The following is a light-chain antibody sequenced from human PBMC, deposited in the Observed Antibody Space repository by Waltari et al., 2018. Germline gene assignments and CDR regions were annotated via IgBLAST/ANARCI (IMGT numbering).Light chain of an antibody. CDR2: GPS. CDR1: QIADNNY. V-gene: IGKV3-20*01. Sequence: DIVLTQSPGTLSLSPGERPSLSCRASQIADNNYVPWYQQKSGQAPRLLIYGPSTRATGIPDRFSGSGSGTDFSLIIRGLEPEDYALYYCQQYGSTPLTFGGGTKVEMK. J-gene: IGKJ4*01. CDR3: QQYGSTPLT.